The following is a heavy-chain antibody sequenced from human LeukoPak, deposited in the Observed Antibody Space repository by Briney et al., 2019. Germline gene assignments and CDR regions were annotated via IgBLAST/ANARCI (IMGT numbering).Heavy chain of an antibody. D-gene: IGHD3-10*01. J-gene: IGHJ4*02. CDR1: GGSFSGYY. CDR3: ARGQRLLWFGELLRGNFDY. V-gene: IGHV4-34*01. Sequence: SETLSLTCAVYGGSFSGYYWSWIRQPPGKGLEWVGEINHSGSTNYNPSLKSRVTISVETSKNQFSLKLSSVTAADTAVYYCARGQRLLWFGELLRGNFDYWGQGTLVTVSS. CDR2: INHSGST.